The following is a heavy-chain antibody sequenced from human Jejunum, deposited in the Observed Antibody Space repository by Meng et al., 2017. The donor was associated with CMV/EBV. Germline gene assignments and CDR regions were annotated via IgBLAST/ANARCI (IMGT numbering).Heavy chain of an antibody. Sequence: FTSYPMSWVRHVPGKGLEWVSSISTHSTYISYADSVKGRFTISRDNAKNSLYLQMDSLRVEDTAVYYCASGFCGSTTCYREFDYWGQGTLVTVSS. V-gene: IGHV3-21*01. D-gene: IGHD2-2*01. CDR1: FTSYP. J-gene: IGHJ4*02. CDR3: ASGFCGSTTCYREFDY. CDR2: ISTHSTYI.